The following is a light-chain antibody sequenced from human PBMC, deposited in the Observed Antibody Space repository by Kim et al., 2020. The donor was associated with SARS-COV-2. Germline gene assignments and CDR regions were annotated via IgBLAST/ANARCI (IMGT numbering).Light chain of an antibody. CDR1: QSVSSSY. CDR2: GAS. J-gene: IGKJ2*01. V-gene: IGKV3-20*01. Sequence: LAPGERATLYCTASQSVSSSYLAWYQQKPGQAPRLLIYGASSRATGIPDRFSGSGSGTDFTLTISRLEPEDFAVYYCQQYGSSPHTFGQGTKLEI. CDR3: QQYGSSPHT.